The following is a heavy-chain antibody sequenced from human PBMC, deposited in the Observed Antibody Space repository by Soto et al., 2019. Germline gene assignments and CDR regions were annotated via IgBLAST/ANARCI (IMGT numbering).Heavy chain of an antibody. Sequence: EVPLLESGGGLVQSWGSLRLSCEASGFSFITDWMNWVRQAPGKGLEWLASIKEDGSEKQYVDSVKGRFTISRDNAKNSLYWQMNSLSEEDTAVCYCVRAISGSLALWGQGTLVIVSS. V-gene: IGHV3-7*04. J-gene: IGHJ4*02. CDR3: VRAISGSLAL. CDR2: IKEDGSEK. CDR1: GFSFITDW. D-gene: IGHD3-3*02.